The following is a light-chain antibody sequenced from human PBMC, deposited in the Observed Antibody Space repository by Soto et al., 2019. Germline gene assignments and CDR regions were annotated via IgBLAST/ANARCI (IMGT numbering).Light chain of an antibody. CDR3: CSDAGSYTFGLP. Sequence: QSVLTQPRSVSGSPGQSVTISCTGTSSDVGGYNYVSWYQQHPGKAPKLMIYDVTKRPSGVPDRFSGSKSGNTASLTIYGLQAEDEADYYCCSDAGSYTFGLPFCGGTKVTVL. CDR2: DVT. V-gene: IGLV2-11*01. CDR1: SSDVGGYNY. J-gene: IGLJ2*01.